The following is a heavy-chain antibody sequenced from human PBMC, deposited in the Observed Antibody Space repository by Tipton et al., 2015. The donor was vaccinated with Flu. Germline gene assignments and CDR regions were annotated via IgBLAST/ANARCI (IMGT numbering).Heavy chain of an antibody. D-gene: IGHD4/OR15-4a*01. Sequence: LRLSCTVSGGSISSSSYYWGWIRQPPGKGLECIGSIYYSGSTYYNPSLRSRVTISVDTSKKQFSLKLSSVTAADTAGYYCAGGAGVDYWGQGTLVTVSS. CDR2: IYYSGST. J-gene: IGHJ4*02. V-gene: IGHV4-39*07. CDR3: AGGAGVDY. CDR1: GGSISSSSYY.